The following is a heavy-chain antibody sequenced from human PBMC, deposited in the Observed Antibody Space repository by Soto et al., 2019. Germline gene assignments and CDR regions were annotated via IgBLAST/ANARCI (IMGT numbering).Heavy chain of an antibody. CDR3: ARCPIDHDWFDP. D-gene: IGHD3-9*01. CDR2: IYKSGST. CDR1: GASINSGDFY. Sequence: SATLSLTCTVSGASINSGDFYCRWIRHSPGKGLEWIGYIYKSGSTYYNPSLKSRATISVDTSKNQFSLRLSSVTAADTAVYYCARCPIDHDWFDPWGQGTLVTVSS. J-gene: IGHJ5*02. V-gene: IGHV4-30-4*01.